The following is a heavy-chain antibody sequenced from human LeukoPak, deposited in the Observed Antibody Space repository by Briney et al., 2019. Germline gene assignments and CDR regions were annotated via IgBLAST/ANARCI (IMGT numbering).Heavy chain of an antibody. Sequence: SETLSLTCTVSGGSISSSSYYWGWIRQPPGKGLEWIGSIYYSGSTYYNPSLKSRVTISVDTSKNQFSLKLSSVTAADTAVYYCASSPSYSSRYGMDVWGQGTTVTVSS. CDR3: ASSPSYSSRYGMDV. D-gene: IGHD6-13*01. CDR1: GGSISSSSYY. V-gene: IGHV4-39*07. J-gene: IGHJ6*02. CDR2: IYYSGST.